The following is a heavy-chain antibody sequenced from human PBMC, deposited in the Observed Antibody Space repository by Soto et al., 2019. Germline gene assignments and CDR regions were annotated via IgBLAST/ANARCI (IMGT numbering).Heavy chain of an antibody. Sequence: QVQLQESGPGLVKPSETLSLTCTVSGDSISSYYWSWIRQHPGKGLEWIGYISYSGSTNYNPSLKGRVAMSVDTSKNQFSPKLSSVPAADTAVYYCARHPGTLYSGGTYSLSRGGMDVWGQGTTVTVSS. CDR3: ARHPGTLYSGGTYSLSRGGMDV. CDR1: GDSISSYY. D-gene: IGHD3-16*01. CDR2: ISYSGST. V-gene: IGHV4-59*08. J-gene: IGHJ6*02.